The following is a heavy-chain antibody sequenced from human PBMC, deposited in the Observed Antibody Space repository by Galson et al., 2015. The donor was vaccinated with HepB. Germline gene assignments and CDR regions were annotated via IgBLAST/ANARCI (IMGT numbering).Heavy chain of an antibody. CDR2: IYSGDGT. V-gene: IGHV3-66*01. D-gene: IGHD6-13*01. CDR1: GFTVSGNY. J-gene: IGHJ4*02. Sequence: SLRLSCAASGFTVSGNYLSWVRQAPGKGLEWVSSIYSGDGTSYADSVKGRFTISRDNSKNSVYLQVNSLRAEDTAVYYCATEGDTSTWYRYWGRGTLVTVSS. CDR3: ATEGDTSTWYRY.